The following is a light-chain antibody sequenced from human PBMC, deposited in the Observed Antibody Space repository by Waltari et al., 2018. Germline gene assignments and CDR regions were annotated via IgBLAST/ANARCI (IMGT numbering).Light chain of an antibody. CDR2: DFN. J-gene: IGLJ2*01. Sequence: QSALTQPDSVSGSPGQWITISCTGTSSDIGGYNLVSWYQQHPGNAPKLMIYDFNKRPSGVSNRSSGSKSGNTASLTISGLQTEDEADYYCCSYGGSFTWIFGGGTKLTVL. V-gene: IGLV2-23*02. CDR1: SSDIGGYNL. CDR3: CSYGGSFTWI.